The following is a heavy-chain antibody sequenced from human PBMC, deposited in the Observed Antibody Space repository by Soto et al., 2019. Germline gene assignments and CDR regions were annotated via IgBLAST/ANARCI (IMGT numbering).Heavy chain of an antibody. CDR2: LSSSGGST. CDR1: GFTFSSYA. CDR3: ATGRNSGRKPRDFDY. D-gene: IGHD5-12*01. J-gene: IGHJ4*02. V-gene: IGHV3-23*01. Sequence: EVQLLESGGGLVQPGGSLRLSCAASGFTFSSYAMSWVRQAPGKGLEWVSALSSSGGSTYYADSVKSRFTISRDNSKNTLYLQMNSLRADDTAVYYCATGRNSGRKPRDFDYWGQGTLVTVSS.